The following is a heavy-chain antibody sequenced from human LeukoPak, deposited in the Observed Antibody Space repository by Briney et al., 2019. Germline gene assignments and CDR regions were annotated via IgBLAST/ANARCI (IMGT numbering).Heavy chain of an antibody. V-gene: IGHV3-7*01. J-gene: IGHJ4*02. Sequence: GGSLRLSCAASGFTFSSYAMSWVRQAPGKGLEWVANINEHGSKKYYLASVRGRFTISRDDAKNSLYLQMNSLRPEDTAIYYCARVDYTGNGNLYWGQGTLVTVFS. CDR2: INEHGSKK. D-gene: IGHD4-11*01. CDR3: ARVDYTGNGNLY. CDR1: GFTFSSYA.